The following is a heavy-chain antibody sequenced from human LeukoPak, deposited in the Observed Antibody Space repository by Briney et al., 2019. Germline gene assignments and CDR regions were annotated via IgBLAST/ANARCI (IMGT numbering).Heavy chain of an antibody. CDR3: ASSSRTFDY. J-gene: IGHJ4*02. CDR2: ITGSGSTI. V-gene: IGHV3-48*03. D-gene: IGHD1-26*01. Sequence: PGGSLRLSCAASGFTFSSYEMNWVRQAPGKGLEWVSYITGSGSTIYYADSVKGRFTISRDNAKNSLYLQVNSLRAEDTAVYYCASSSRTFDYWGQGTLVTVSS. CDR1: GFTFSSYE.